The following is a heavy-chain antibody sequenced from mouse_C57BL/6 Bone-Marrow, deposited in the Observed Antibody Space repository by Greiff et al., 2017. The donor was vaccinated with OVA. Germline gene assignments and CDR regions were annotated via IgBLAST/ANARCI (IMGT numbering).Heavy chain of an antibody. J-gene: IGHJ3*01. CDR2: IDPSDSYT. V-gene: IGHV1-50*01. D-gene: IGHD4-1*01. Sequence: QVQLQQPGAELVKPGASVKLSCKASGYTFTSYWMQWVKQRPGQGLEWIGEIDPSDSYTNYNQKFKGKATLTVDTSSSTAYMQLSSLTSEDSAGYDCARAGIAYWGQGTLVTVSA. CDR1: GYTFTSYW. CDR3: ARAGIAY.